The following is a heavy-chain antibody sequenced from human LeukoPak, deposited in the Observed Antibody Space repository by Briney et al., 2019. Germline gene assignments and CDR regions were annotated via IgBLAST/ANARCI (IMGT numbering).Heavy chain of an antibody. Sequence: SETLSLTCTVSGGSISNYYWSWIRQPPGKGLEWIGYIYYSGSTTYNPSLKSRVTISVDTSSNQFSLKLNSVTAADTAVYYCARRAYGSGSFNRYHFDYWGQGTLAAVSS. CDR3: ARRAYGSGSFNRYHFDY. J-gene: IGHJ4*02. CDR2: IYYSGST. CDR1: GGSISNYY. V-gene: IGHV4-59*08. D-gene: IGHD3-10*01.